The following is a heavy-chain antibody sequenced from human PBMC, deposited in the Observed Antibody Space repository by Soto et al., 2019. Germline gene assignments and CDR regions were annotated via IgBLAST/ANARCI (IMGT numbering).Heavy chain of an antibody. J-gene: IGHJ6*02. D-gene: IGHD6-19*01. CDR3: ARGVSGWYKEGMDV. Sequence: QVQLVESGGGVVQPGRSLRLSCAASGFTFSSYAMHWVRQAPGKGLEWVAVISYDGSNKYYADSVKGRFTISRDNSKNTLYRPMNSLRAEDTAVYYCARGVSGWYKEGMDVWGQGTTVTVSS. CDR2: ISYDGSNK. CDR1: GFTFSSYA. V-gene: IGHV3-30-3*01.